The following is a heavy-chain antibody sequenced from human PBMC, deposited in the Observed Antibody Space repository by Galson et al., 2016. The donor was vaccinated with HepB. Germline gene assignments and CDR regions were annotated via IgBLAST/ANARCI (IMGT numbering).Heavy chain of an antibody. Sequence: SLRLSCAASGFTFSSYSMHWVRHAPGKGLEYVSGINSNGGRTYHTDPVKGRFTLSRDNSKNTVYLQMSSLRIEDTAVYFCVKEGYQELSDGAFDIWGQGTMVTVSS. D-gene: IGHD2-2*01. CDR1: GFTFSSYS. V-gene: IGHV3-64D*06. CDR2: INSNGGRT. CDR3: VKEGYQELSDGAFDI. J-gene: IGHJ3*02.